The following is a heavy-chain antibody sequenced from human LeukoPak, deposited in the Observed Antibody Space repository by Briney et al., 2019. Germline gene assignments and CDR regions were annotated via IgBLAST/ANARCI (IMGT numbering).Heavy chain of an antibody. CDR3: AREAPGYSSSLGY. CDR2: INPNSGGT. D-gene: IGHD6-6*01. Sequence: GASVKVSCKASGYTFTGYYMHWVRQAPGQGLEWMGWINPNSGGTNYAQKFQGRVTMTRDTSISTACMELSRLRSDDTAVYYCAREAPGYSSSLGYWGQGTLVTVSS. V-gene: IGHV1-2*02. CDR1: GYTFTGYY. J-gene: IGHJ4*02.